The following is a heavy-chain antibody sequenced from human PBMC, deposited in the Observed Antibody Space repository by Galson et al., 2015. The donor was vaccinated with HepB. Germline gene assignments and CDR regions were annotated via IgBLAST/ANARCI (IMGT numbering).Heavy chain of an antibody. CDR2: IWNDGSNK. CDR1: GFTFRSYG. CDR3: ATDECSGGSCYLRFDS. J-gene: IGHJ4*02. Sequence: SLRLSCAASGFTFRSYGMHWVRQAPGKGLEWVGVIWNDGSNKYYADSVKGRFTISRDNSKNTLYLQMSSLRAEDTAVYYCATDECSGGSCYLRFDSWGQGTLVTVSS. D-gene: IGHD2-15*01. V-gene: IGHV3-33*01.